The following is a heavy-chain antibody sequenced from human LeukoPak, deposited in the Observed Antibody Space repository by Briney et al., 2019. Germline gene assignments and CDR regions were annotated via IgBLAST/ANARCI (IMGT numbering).Heavy chain of an antibody. J-gene: IGHJ2*01. Sequence: SETLSLTCAVYGGSFSGYYWSWIRQPPGKGLEWIGEINHSGSTNYNPSLKSRVTISVDTSKNQFSLKLSSVTAADTAVYYCVRPPKSAAGRGWYFDLWGRGTLVTVSS. D-gene: IGHD6-13*01. CDR2: INHSGST. V-gene: IGHV4-34*01. CDR3: VRPPKSAAGRGWYFDL. CDR1: GGSFSGYY.